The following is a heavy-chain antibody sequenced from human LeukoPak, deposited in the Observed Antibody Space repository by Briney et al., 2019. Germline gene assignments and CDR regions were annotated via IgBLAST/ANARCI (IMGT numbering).Heavy chain of an antibody. CDR3: ASPGSGWYTAAFDI. CDR1: GFTFSDYY. D-gene: IGHD6-19*01. CDR2: ISSSGSTI. V-gene: IGHV3-11*04. J-gene: IGHJ3*02. Sequence: GGSLRLSCAASGFTFSDYYMSWIRQAPGEGLEWVSYISSSGSTIYYADPVKGRFTISRDNAKNSLYLQMNSLRAEDTAVYYCASPGSGWYTAAFDIWGQGTMVTVSS.